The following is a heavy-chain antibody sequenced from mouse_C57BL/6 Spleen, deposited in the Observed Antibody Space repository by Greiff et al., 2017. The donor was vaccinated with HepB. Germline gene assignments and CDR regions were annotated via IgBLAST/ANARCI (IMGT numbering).Heavy chain of an antibody. Sequence: VQLQQSGAELVRPGTSVKVSCKASGYAFTNYLIEWVKQRPGQGLEWIGVINPGSGGTNYNEKFKGKATLTADKSSSTAYMQLSSLTSEDSAVYFCARSYYSNRLFDYWGQGTTLTVSS. V-gene: IGHV1-54*01. D-gene: IGHD2-5*01. J-gene: IGHJ2*01. CDR3: ARSYYSNRLFDY. CDR2: INPGSGGT. CDR1: GYAFTNYL.